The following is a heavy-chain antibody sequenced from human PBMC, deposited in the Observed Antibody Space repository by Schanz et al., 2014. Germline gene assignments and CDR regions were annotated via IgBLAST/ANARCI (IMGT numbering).Heavy chain of an antibody. D-gene: IGHD3-16*01. CDR3: ARDALGGPHNWFDP. CDR2: ISYSGTT. V-gene: IGHV4-31*03. Sequence: QVQLQESGPGLVKPSQTLSLTCTVSGGSLSSGGYYWSWIRQHPGKGLEWIGYISYSGTTYYNPSLKSRVTISVSKEKTQGDSKRREGKEEEKEGDYCARDALGGPHNWFDPWGQGTLVSASS. CDR1: GGSLSSGGYY. J-gene: IGHJ5*02.